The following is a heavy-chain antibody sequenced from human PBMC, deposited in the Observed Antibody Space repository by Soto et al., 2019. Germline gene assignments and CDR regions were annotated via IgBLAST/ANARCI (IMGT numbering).Heavy chain of an antibody. Sequence: EVQLVESGGGLVKPGGSLRLSCAASGFTFSNAWMSWVRQAPGKGLEWVGRIKSKTDGGTTDYAVPVKGRFTISRDDSKNTLYLQMNSLKTEDTAVYYCTTDIVVVPAAAPGDWGQGTLVTVSS. D-gene: IGHD2-2*01. CDR2: IKSKTDGGTT. J-gene: IGHJ4*02. V-gene: IGHV3-15*01. CDR3: TTDIVVVPAAAPGD. CDR1: GFTFSNAW.